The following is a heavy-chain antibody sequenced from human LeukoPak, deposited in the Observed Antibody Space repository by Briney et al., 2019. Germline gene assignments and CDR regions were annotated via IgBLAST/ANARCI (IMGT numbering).Heavy chain of an antibody. V-gene: IGHV3-23*01. Sequence: PGGPLSLSRAASWFTVSSNYMRCVRPATGKGLEWVSAISGSGGSTYYADSVKGRFTISRDNSKNTLYLQMNSLRAEDTAVYYCAVMYSSSWYEESYFDYWGQGTLVTVSS. CDR3: AVMYSSSWYEESYFDY. CDR2: ISGSGGST. D-gene: IGHD6-13*01. J-gene: IGHJ4*02. CDR1: WFTVSSNY.